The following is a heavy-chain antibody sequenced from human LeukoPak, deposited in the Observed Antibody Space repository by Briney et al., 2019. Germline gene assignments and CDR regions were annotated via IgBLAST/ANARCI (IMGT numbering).Heavy chain of an antibody. V-gene: IGHV1-69*05. Sequence: ASVKVSCKASRGTFSSYAISWVRQAPGQGLEWMGRIIPIFGTANYAQKFQGRVTITTDESTSTAYMELSSLRSEDTAVYYCARFDSFGGSFDPWGQGTLVTVSS. J-gene: IGHJ5*02. CDR2: IIPIFGTA. CDR1: RGTFSSYA. CDR3: ARFDSFGGSFDP. D-gene: IGHD3-16*01.